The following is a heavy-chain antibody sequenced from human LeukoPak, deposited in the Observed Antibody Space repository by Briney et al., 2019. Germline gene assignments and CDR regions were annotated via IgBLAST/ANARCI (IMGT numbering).Heavy chain of an antibody. Sequence: GGSLTLSCAASGFTFSRYWMNWVRHAPGKGLGWVSRINSDGSTTRYADHVKGRFTISRDNAKNTMYLQMNSLRAEDTAVYYCARENFYGMDVWGQGTTVTVSS. CDR1: GFTFSRYW. V-gene: IGHV3-74*01. CDR2: INSDGSTT. J-gene: IGHJ6*02. CDR3: ARENFYGMDV.